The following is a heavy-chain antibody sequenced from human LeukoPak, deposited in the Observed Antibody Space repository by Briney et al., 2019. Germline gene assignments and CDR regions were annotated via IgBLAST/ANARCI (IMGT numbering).Heavy chain of an antibody. V-gene: IGHV3-23*01. CDR2: ISGSGEST. D-gene: IGHD3-16*02. J-gene: IGHJ4*02. CDR3: AKDAIGQYRPYYFDC. Sequence: GRSLRLSCAASGFTFSSFAMSWVRQAPGKGLEWVSSISGSGESTYYADYVKGRFTVSRDNSKNTLNLQLNSLRAEDTAVYYCAKDAIGQYRPYYFDCWGQGTLVTVSS. CDR1: GFTFSSFA.